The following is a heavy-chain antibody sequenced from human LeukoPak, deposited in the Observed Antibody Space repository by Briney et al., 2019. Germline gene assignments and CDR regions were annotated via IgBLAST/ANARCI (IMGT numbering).Heavy chain of an antibody. Sequence: ASVKVSCKVSGYTLTVLSMDGVRQASGQGREWMGGFDPEDDATICAQKFPGRVTMTEDTAADTAYMELTGLRSEQRAVYYCANVRPYGSGDAIDIWGQGTMVTVSS. V-gene: IGHV1-24*01. CDR3: ANVRPYGSGDAIDI. CDR2: FDPEDDAT. D-gene: IGHD3-10*01. J-gene: IGHJ3*02. CDR1: GYTLTVLS.